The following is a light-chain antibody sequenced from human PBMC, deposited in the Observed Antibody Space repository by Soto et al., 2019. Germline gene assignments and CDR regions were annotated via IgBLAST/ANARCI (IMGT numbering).Light chain of an antibody. Sequence: EIVMTQSPATLSVSPGEGATLSCRASQSVSSKLAWYQQKPGQAPRLLIYGASTRATGIPARFSGSGSGTEFTLIISSLQSEDSAVYYCQQRNNWPPGTFGGGTKVDIK. CDR2: GAS. CDR3: QQRNNWPPGT. V-gene: IGKV3-15*01. J-gene: IGKJ4*01. CDR1: QSVSSK.